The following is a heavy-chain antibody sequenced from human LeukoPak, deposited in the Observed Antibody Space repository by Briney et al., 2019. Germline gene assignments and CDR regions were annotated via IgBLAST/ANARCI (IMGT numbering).Heavy chain of an antibody. Sequence: ASVKVSCKASGGTFSSYAISWVRQAPGQGLEWMGWINPNSGGTNYAQKFQGRVTMTRDTSISTAYMELSRLRSDDTAVYYCARSSRITMIAEDYWGQGTLVTVSS. CDR2: INPNSGGT. CDR3: ARSSRITMIAEDY. CDR1: GGTFSSYA. D-gene: IGHD3-22*01. V-gene: IGHV1-2*02. J-gene: IGHJ4*02.